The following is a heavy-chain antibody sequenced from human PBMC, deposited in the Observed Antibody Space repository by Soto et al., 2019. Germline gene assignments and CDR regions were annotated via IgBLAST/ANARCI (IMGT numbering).Heavy chain of an antibody. CDR2: IIPIFGTA. J-gene: IGHJ4*02. D-gene: IGHD6-19*01. Sequence: SVKVSCKASGGTFSSYAISWVRQAPGQGLEWMGGIIPIFGTANYAQKFQGRVTITADKSTSTAYMQLNSVTPEDTAVYYCARDSSGWYGLDYWGQGTLVTVSS. CDR3: ARDSSGWYGLDY. CDR1: GGTFSSYA. V-gene: IGHV1-69*06.